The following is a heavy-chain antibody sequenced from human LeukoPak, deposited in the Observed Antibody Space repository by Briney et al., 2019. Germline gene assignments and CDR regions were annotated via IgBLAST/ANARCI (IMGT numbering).Heavy chain of an antibody. CDR3: ARLWSGERPPDY. CDR2: IKEDGSEK. D-gene: IGHD3-10*01. Sequence: GGSLRLSCAASGFTFGSYWMSWVRQAPGKGLEWVANIKEDGSEKYYVDSVKGRFTISRDNANNSLHLQMNSLRAEDTAVYYCARLWSGERPPDYWGQGTLVTVSS. CDR1: GFTFGSYW. J-gene: IGHJ4*02. V-gene: IGHV3-7*01.